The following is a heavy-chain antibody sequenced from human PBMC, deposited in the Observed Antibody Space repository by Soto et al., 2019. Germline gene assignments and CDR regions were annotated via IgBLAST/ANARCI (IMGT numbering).Heavy chain of an antibody. CDR3: ARSIGYNGNAAFDY. D-gene: IGHD1-20*01. V-gene: IGHV1-69*02. J-gene: IGHJ4*02. Sequence: QVQLVQSGAEVKKPGSSVKVSCKASGGTFSSYTISWVRQAPGQGLEWMGRIIPILGIANYAQKFQGRVTITADKSTSTAYRELSSLRSEDTAVDYCARSIGYNGNAAFDYWGQGTLVTVSS. CDR1: GGTFSSYT. CDR2: IIPILGIA.